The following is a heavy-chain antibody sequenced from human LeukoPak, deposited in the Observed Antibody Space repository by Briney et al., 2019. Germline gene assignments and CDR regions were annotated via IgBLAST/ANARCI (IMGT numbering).Heavy chain of an antibody. CDR1: RFTFSDYY. CDR2: ISSSGSTI. CDR3: ARALAPSSTSGFDP. D-gene: IGHD6-6*01. J-gene: IGHJ5*02. V-gene: IGHV3-11*01. Sequence: AGGSLRLSCAASRFTFSDYYMSWIRQAPGKGLEWVSYISSSGSTIYYADSVKGRFTISRDNAKNSLYLQMNSLRAEDTAVYYCARALAPSSTSGFDPWGQGTLVTVSS.